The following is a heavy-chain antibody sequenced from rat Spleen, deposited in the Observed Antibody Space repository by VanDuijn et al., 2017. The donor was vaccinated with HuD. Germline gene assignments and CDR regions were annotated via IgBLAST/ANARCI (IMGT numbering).Heavy chain of an antibody. J-gene: IGHJ4*01. CDR3: ARHHYDGYYHGPVLGVMDA. D-gene: IGHD1-12*03. CDR1: GFTFSNYG. V-gene: IGHV5-25*01. Sequence: EVQLVESGGGLVQPGRSMKLSCVASGFTFSNYGMAWVRQAPTKGLEWVASINTGGGNTYYRDSVKGRFTISRDNAKSTLYLQMDSLRSEDTASYYCARHHYDGYYHGPVLGVMDAWGQGDSVTVSS. CDR2: INTGGGNT.